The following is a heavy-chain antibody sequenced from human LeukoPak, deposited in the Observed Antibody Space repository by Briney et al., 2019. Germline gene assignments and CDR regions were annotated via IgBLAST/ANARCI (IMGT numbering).Heavy chain of an antibody. D-gene: IGHD3-22*01. CDR1: GFTFSRYW. J-gene: IGHJ4*02. CDR2: VKQDGSAK. CDR3: ATDKGDYYDSSGDSPFDY. Sequence: PGGSLRLSCAVSGFTFSRYWMSWVRQAPGKGLEWVATVKQDGSAKYYVDSVKGRFTISRENAKNSLYLQMYSLRAEDTALYYCATDKGDYYDSSGDSPFDYWGQGTLVTVSS. V-gene: IGHV3-7*01.